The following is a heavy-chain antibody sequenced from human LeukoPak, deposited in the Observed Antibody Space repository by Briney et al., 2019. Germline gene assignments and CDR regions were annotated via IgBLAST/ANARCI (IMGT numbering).Heavy chain of an antibody. J-gene: IGHJ6*03. CDR1: GGSISSYY. D-gene: IGHD3-22*01. CDR3: TRGSIAYYYMDV. Sequence: SETLSLTCAVSGGSISSYYWSWIRQPPGKGLEWIGNIYYSGSTNYNPSLKSRVTISVDTSRNQFSLKLSSVTAADTAVYYCTRGSIAYYYMDVWGKGTTVTISS. V-gene: IGHV4-59*01. CDR2: IYYSGST.